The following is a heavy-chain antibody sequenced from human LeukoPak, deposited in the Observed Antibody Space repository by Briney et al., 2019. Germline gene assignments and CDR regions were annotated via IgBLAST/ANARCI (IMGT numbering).Heavy chain of an antibody. Sequence: SETLSLTCSVSDDSITMYYWTWIRQPPGRGLEWIGYVDHTGSTNFNPSLNGRVSISRDTTKNLFSLRLRSVTAADTAVYFCARGRVSSSTWYSTYYYYFYMDVWGKGTTVTVSS. D-gene: IGHD1-1*01. CDR2: VDHTGST. CDR1: DDSITMYY. CDR3: ARGRVSSSTWYSTYYYYFYMDV. J-gene: IGHJ6*03. V-gene: IGHV4-59*01.